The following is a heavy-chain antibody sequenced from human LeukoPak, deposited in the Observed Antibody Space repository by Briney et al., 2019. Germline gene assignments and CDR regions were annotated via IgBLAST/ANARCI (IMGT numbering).Heavy chain of an antibody. J-gene: IGHJ4*02. V-gene: IGHV1-69*04. CDR1: GGTFSSYA. D-gene: IGHD6-19*01. Sequence: SVKVSCKASGGTFSSYAISWVRQAPGQGLEWMGRIIPILGIANYAQKFQGRVTITADKSTSTAYMELSSLRSEDTAVYYCARELQGSSGWPIDYWGQGTLVTVSS. CDR2: IIPILGIA. CDR3: ARELQGSSGWPIDY.